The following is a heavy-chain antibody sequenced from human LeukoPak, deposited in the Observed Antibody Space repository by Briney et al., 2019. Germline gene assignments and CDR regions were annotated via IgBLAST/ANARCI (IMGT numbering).Heavy chain of an antibody. J-gene: IGHJ6*02. CDR2: FDPEDGET. Sequence: ASVKVSCKVSGYTLTELSMHWVRQAPGKGLEWMGGFDPEDGETIYAQKFQGRVTMTEDTSTDTAYMELSSLRSEDTAVYYCATGVIAQTVRGYYYGMDVWGQGTTVTVSS. CDR1: GYTLTELS. V-gene: IGHV1-24*01. CDR3: ATGVIAQTVRGYYYGMDV. D-gene: IGHD2/OR15-2a*01.